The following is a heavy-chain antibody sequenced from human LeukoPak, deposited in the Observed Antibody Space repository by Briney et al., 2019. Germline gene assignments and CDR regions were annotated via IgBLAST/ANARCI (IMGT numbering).Heavy chain of an antibody. D-gene: IGHD3-22*01. J-gene: IGHJ5*02. Sequence: ASVKVSCKASGGTFSSYAISWVRQAPGQGLERMGGIIPIFGTANYAQKFQGRVTITADESTSTAYMELSSLRSEDTAVYYCARVYYYDSSGYYYWFDPWGQGTLVTVSS. CDR3: ARVYYYDSSGYYYWFDP. CDR1: GGTFSSYA. V-gene: IGHV1-69*13. CDR2: IIPIFGTA.